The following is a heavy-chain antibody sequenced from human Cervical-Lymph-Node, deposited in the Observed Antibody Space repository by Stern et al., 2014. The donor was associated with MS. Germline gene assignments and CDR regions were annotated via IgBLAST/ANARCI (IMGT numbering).Heavy chain of an antibody. J-gene: IGHJ3*02. CDR2: INPSGRTT. CDR3: AGRIGGYRNNDAFDM. V-gene: IGHV1-46*02. Sequence: QVQLVQSGAEVKKPGASVEVSCKSSGFSFNTYYMHWVRQAPGQGLEWLGLINPSGRTTRYAQQFQARMTMTRDTSTSTLYMILISLTSDDATVFFCAGRIGGYRNNDAFDMWGQGTMVTVSS. CDR1: GFSFNTYY. D-gene: IGHD5-12*01.